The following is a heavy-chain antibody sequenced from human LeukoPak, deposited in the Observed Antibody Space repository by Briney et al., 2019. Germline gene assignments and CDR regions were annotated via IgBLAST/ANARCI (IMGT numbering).Heavy chain of an antibody. D-gene: IGHD2-2*01. V-gene: IGHV4-39*01. J-gene: IGHJ3*02. Sequence: SETLSLTCTVSGGSISSSSYYWGWIRQPPGKGLEWIGSIYYSGSTYYNPSLKSRVTISVDTSKNQFSLKLSSVTAADTAVYYCARTYCSSTSCYWLEAFDICGQGTMVTVSS. CDR3: ARTYCSSTSCYWLEAFDI. CDR2: IYYSGST. CDR1: GGSISSSSYY.